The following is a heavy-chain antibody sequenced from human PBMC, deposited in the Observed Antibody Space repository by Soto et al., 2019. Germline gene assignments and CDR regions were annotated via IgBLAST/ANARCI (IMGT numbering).Heavy chain of an antibody. CDR3: AHRRAQLGFPLLRFYYFDY. D-gene: IGHD2-2*01. J-gene: IGHJ4*02. Sequence: SGPTLVNPTQTLTLTCTFSGFSLSTSGVGVGWIRQPPGKALEWLALIYWDDDKRYSPSLKSRLTITKDTSKNQVVLTMTSMYPVNTATYYCAHRRAQLGFPLLRFYYFDYWGQGTLVTVSS. CDR1: GFSLSTSGVG. V-gene: IGHV2-5*02. CDR2: IYWDDDK.